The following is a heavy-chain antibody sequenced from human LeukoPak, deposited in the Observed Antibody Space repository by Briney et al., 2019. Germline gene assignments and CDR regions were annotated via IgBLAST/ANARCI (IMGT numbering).Heavy chain of an antibody. D-gene: IGHD5-12*01. CDR3: AREGRVSGYDFDC. CDR2: INSDGSSI. Sequence: PGGSLRLSCAASGFTFSSYWMHWVRQVPGKGLVWVSRINSDGSSITYADSVKGRFTISGDNAKNTLYLQMNSLRVEDTAVYYCAREGRVSGYDFDCWGQGTLVTVSS. J-gene: IGHJ4*02. V-gene: IGHV3-74*03. CDR1: GFTFSSYW.